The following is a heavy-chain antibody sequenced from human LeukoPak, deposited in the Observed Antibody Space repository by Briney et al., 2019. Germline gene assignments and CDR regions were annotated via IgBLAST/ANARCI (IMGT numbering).Heavy chain of an antibody. Sequence: PGGSLRLSCAVSGFTFSIYSMTWVRQAPGKGLEWVASLKYDGSEKYYVDSVKGRFTISRDNAKNSLYLQMNSLRAGDTALYYCARVTGRTSGDYENHIYYYYMDVWGKGTTVTVSS. D-gene: IGHD4-17*01. CDR2: LKYDGSEK. J-gene: IGHJ6*03. CDR3: ARVTGRTSGDYENHIYYYYMDV. V-gene: IGHV3-7*01. CDR1: GFTFSIYS.